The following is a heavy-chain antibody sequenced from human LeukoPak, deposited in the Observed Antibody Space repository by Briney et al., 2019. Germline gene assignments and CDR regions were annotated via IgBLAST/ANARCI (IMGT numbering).Heavy chain of an antibody. CDR1: GFSFGNYS. CDR3: ARVDCSGGGCYSALNL. Sequence: PGGSLRLSCAASGFSFGNYSMNWVRQAAGTGLEWISYISSSSSTIYYADSVEGRFTISRDNAKNSLYLQMNSLRDDDTAIYYCARVDCSGGGCYSALNLWGQGTLVTVSS. CDR2: ISSSSSTI. D-gene: IGHD2-15*01. V-gene: IGHV3-48*02. J-gene: IGHJ4*02.